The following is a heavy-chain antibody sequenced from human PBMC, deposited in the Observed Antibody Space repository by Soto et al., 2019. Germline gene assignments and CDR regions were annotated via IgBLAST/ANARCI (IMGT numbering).Heavy chain of an antibody. J-gene: IGHJ3*02. D-gene: IGHD1-1*01. Sequence: TCSVANGSRCRYYWSRIRQPPGKGLEWIGYIHYSGSTNYNPSLKSRVTISLDTSKKQFSLKLSSVTAADTAVYYCVRHNWRAMGAFDIWGQGTMFTV. CDR2: IHYSGST. V-gene: IGHV4-59*01. CDR3: VRHNWRAMGAFDI. CDR1: NGSRCRYY.